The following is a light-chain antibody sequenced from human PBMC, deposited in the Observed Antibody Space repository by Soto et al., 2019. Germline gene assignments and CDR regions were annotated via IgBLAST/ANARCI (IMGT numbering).Light chain of an antibody. V-gene: IGKV2-28*01. CDR3: LYAAAGRT. Sequence: PRESPYLYYKSSQIPLHNNTNNYVDWYVQKRGQPRQLLIYFGSNRAPGVPEIFSGSGSGTGFTLKITRVQGDDVGNYYGLYAAAGRTFGEGTRLEI. CDR1: QIPLHNNTNNY. CDR2: FGS. J-gene: IGKJ5*01.